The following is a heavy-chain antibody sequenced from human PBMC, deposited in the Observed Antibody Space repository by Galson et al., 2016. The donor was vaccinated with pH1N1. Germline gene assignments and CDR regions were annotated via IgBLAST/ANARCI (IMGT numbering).Heavy chain of an antibody. CDR1: GGSISGSIYY. V-gene: IGHV4-61*02. J-gene: IGHJ4*02. Sequence: TLSLTCTVSGGSISGSIYYWNWIRQPAGKGLEWIGRMYTSGTTTYNPSLESRVSISVDTSKNQFSLRLSSVTAADTAVYFCARDRVALTGIFDYWGQGALVTVSS. CDR2: MYTSGTT. CDR3: ARDRVALTGIFDY. D-gene: IGHD3-10*01.